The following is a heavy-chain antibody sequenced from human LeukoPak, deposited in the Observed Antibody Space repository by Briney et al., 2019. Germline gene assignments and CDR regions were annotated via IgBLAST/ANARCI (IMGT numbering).Heavy chain of an antibody. J-gene: IGHJ6*02. CDR3: ARVSAAPYYYYGMDV. Sequence: PSETLSLTCAVSGGSISGGGYSWSWIRQPPGKGPEWIGYIYHSGSTYYNPSLKSRVTISVDRSKNQFSLKLSSVTAADTAVYYCARVSAAPYYYYGMDVWGQGTTVTVSS. CDR2: IYHSGST. V-gene: IGHV4-30-2*01. D-gene: IGHD1-26*01. CDR1: GGSISGGGYS.